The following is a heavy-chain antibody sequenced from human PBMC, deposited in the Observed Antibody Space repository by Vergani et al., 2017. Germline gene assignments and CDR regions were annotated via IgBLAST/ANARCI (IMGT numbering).Heavy chain of an antibody. V-gene: IGHV4-59*01. CDR3: ARGEAADYYYYGMDV. Sequence: QVQLQESGPGLVKPSETLSLTCTVSGGSISSYYWSWIRQPPGKGLEWIGYIYYSGSTHYNPSLTSRVTISVDTSKNQFSLTLSSVTAADTAVYYCARGEAADYYYYGMDVWGQGTTVTVSS. J-gene: IGHJ6*02. D-gene: IGHD2-15*01. CDR2: IYYSGST. CDR1: GGSISSYY.